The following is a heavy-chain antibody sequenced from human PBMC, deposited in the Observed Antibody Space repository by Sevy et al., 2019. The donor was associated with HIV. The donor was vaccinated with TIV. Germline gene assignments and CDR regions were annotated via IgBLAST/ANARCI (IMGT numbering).Heavy chain of an antibody. CDR1: GFTFSSYG. J-gene: IGHJ4*02. Sequence: GGSRRLSCAASGFTFSSYGMHWVRQAPGKGLEWVAVIWYDGSSSYYADSVKGRFTISRDNSKNTLYLQMNSLRVEDTAVYYCASDYASGSYWGQGTLVTVSS. CDR3: ASDYASGSY. D-gene: IGHD3-10*01. CDR2: IWYDGSSS. V-gene: IGHV3-33*01.